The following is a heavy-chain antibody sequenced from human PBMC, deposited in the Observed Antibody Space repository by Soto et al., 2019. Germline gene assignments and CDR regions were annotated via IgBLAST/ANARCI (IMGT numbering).Heavy chain of an antibody. CDR2: IRSDANT. J-gene: IGHJ5*01. CDR1: GFNVSSNS. Sequence: PGGSLRLSCAASGFNVSSNSMNWVRQAPGKGLEWLSLIRSDANTKYADSVKGRFTVSRDSSENKFYLQMNSLRAEDTAVYYCARHVWLESWGQGTLVTVSS. CDR3: ARHVWLES. V-gene: IGHV3-53*01.